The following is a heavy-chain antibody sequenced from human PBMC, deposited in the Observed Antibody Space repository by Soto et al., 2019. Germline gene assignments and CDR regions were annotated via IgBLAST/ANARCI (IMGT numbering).Heavy chain of an antibody. CDR1: GYTFTSYG. J-gene: IGHJ4*02. Sequence: QVQLVQSGAEVKKPGASVKVSCKASGYTFTSYGITWVRQAPGQGLEWMGWISAYNGNTNYAQKLQGRVTMTTDTSTSTAYMELRSLRSDDTAVYYCARDRPIYSSGWPFDYWGQGTLVTVSS. CDR2: ISAYNGNT. CDR3: ARDRPIYSSGWPFDY. V-gene: IGHV1-18*01. D-gene: IGHD6-19*01.